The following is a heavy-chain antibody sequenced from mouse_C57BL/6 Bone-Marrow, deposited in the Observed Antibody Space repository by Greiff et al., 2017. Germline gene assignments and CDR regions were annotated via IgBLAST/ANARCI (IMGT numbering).Heavy chain of an antibody. V-gene: IGHV14-4*01. CDR2: IDPENGDT. J-gene: IGHJ2*01. CDR3: TTLDPLFDY. CDR1: GFNIKDDY. Sequence: EVKLMESGAELVRPGASVKLSCTASGFNIKDDYMHWVKQRPEQGLEWIGWIDPENGDTEYASKFQGKATITADTSSNTAYLQLSSLTSEDTAVYYCTTLDPLFDYWGQGTTLTVSS.